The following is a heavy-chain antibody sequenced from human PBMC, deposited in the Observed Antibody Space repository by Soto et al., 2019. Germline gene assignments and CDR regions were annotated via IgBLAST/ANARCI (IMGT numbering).Heavy chain of an antibody. CDR3: AHIVVAGLGYYFDY. V-gene: IGHV2-5*02. J-gene: IGHJ4*02. Sequence: QITLKESGPTLVKPTQTLTLTCTFSGFSLSSTRMAVGWIRQPPGKALEWLALIYWDDDKRYSPFLKSRLTTXKXTSXNQVVLTMSNMDPVDTARYYCAHIVVAGLGYYFDYWGQGTLVTVSS. CDR2: IYWDDDK. D-gene: IGHD6-19*01. CDR1: GFSLSSTRMA.